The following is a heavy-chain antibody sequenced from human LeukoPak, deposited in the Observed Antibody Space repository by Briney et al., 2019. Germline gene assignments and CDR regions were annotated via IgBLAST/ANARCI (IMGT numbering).Heavy chain of an antibody. D-gene: IGHD3-22*01. V-gene: IGHV3-23*01. CDR1: GCTFSSYA. CDR3: AKRVYDSSGYYFGYYFDY. CDR2: ISGSGGST. Sequence: GGSLRLSCAASGCTFSSYAMSWVRQAPGKGLEGVSAISGSGGSTYYADSVKGRFTISRDNSKNTLYLQMNSLRAEDTAVYYCAKRVYDSSGYYFGYYFDYWGQGTLVTVSS. J-gene: IGHJ4*02.